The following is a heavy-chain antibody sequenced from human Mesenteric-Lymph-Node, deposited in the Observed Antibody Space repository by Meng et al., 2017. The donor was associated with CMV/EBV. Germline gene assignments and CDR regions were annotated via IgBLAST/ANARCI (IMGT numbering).Heavy chain of an antibody. V-gene: IGHV4-34*01. D-gene: IGHD4-23*01. Sequence: GPLQQWGAGLLKPSEALSLLCAVYGGSFSGYYWSWIRQPPGKGLEWIGEINHSGSTNYNPSLKSRVTISVDTSKNQFSLKLSSVTAADTAVYYCARHQRWLKSEGGFNYWGQGTLVTVSS. J-gene: IGHJ4*02. CDR3: ARHQRWLKSEGGFNY. CDR2: INHSGST. CDR1: GGSFSGYY.